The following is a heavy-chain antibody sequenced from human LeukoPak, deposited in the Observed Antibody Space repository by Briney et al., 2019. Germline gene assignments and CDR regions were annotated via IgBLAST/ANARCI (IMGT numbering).Heavy chain of an antibody. CDR2: INPKTGAA. Sequence: ASVKVSCKASGYTFTGYYMHWVRQAPGQGLEWLGWINPKTGAADHAQQFRGRITMTRDTSINTDYMEMKRVTSDDTAVYYCARGAEAETSPLDYWGQGTLVTVSS. V-gene: IGHV1-2*02. CDR1: GYTFTGYY. D-gene: IGHD6-13*01. CDR3: ARGAEAETSPLDY. J-gene: IGHJ4*02.